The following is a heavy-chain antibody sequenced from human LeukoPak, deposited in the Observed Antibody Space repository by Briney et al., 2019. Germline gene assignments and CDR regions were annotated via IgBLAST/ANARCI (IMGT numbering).Heavy chain of an antibody. V-gene: IGHV3-30*02. D-gene: IGHD6-19*01. Sequence: GGSLRLSCAASGFTFSSYGMHWVRQAPGKGLEWVAFIRYDGSNKYYADSVKGRFTISRDNFKNTLYLQMNSLRAEDTAVYYCAKDRNSGWYFDYWGQGTLVTVSS. CDR1: GFTFSSYG. CDR3: AKDRNSGWYFDY. J-gene: IGHJ4*02. CDR2: IRYDGSNK.